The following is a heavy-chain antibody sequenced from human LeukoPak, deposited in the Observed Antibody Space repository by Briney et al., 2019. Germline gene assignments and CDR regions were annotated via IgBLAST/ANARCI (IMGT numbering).Heavy chain of an antibody. D-gene: IGHD6-19*01. J-gene: IGHJ4*02. CDR2: INPSGGST. V-gene: IGHV1-46*01. CDR1: GYTFTSYY. CDR3: ARAGVRWSSGSAPGDY. Sequence: GASVKVSCKASGYTFTSYYMHWVRQAPGQGLEWMGIINPSGGSTSYAQKFQGGVTMTRDTSTGTVYMELSSLRSEDTAVYYCARAGVRWSSGSAPGDYWGQGTLVTVSS.